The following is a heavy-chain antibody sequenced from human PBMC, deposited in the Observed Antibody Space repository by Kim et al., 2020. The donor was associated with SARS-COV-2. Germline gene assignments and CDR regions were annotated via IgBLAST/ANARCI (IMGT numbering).Heavy chain of an antibody. V-gene: IGHV4-39*01. CDR2: IYYSGST. CDR1: GGSISSSSYY. D-gene: IGHD3-9*01. CDR3: ARGDFDWLLYEFDY. J-gene: IGHJ4*02. Sequence: SETLSLTCTVSGGSISSSSYYWGWIRQPPGKGLEWIGSIYYSGSTYYNPSLKSRVTISVDTSKNQFSLKLSSVTAADTAVYYCARGDFDWLLYEFDYWGQGTLVTVSS.